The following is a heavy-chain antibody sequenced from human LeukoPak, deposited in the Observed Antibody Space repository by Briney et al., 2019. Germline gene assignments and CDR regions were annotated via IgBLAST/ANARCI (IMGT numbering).Heavy chain of an antibody. CDR1: GGSISSGSYY. CDR3: ARSAAAGDFDY. Sequence: SETLSLTCTVPGGSISSGSYYWSWNRQPAGKGLEWIGRIYTSGSTNYNPSLKSRVTISVDTSKNQFSLKLSSVTAADTAVYYCARSAAAGDFDYWGQGTLVTVSS. J-gene: IGHJ4*02. V-gene: IGHV4-61*02. CDR2: IYTSGST. D-gene: IGHD6-13*01.